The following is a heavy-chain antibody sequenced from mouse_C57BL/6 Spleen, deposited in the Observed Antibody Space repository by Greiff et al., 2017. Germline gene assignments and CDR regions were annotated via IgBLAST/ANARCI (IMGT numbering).Heavy chain of an antibody. CDR1: GYTFTSYW. CDR2: IDPSDSYT. Sequence: VQLQQPGAELVRPGTSVKLSCKASGYTFTSYWMHWVKQRPGQGLEWIGVIDPSDSYTNYNQKFKGKATLTVDTSSSTAYMQLSSLTSEDCAVYYCARVTTMVTAWFAYWGQGTLVTVAA. J-gene: IGHJ3*01. CDR3: ARVTTMVTAWFAY. D-gene: IGHD2-2*01. V-gene: IGHV1-59*01.